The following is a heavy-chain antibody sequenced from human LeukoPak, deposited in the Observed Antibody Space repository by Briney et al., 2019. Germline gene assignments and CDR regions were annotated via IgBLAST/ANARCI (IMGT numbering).Heavy chain of an antibody. CDR1: GFTFSSYA. CDR3: AKRSAESSGYFDY. V-gene: IGHV3-23*01. CDR2: ISGSGGST. D-gene: IGHD6-19*01. J-gene: IGHJ4*02. Sequence: GGSLRLSCTASGFTFSSYAMSWVRQAPGKGLEWVSSISGSGGSTYYAASVKGRFTISRANSKSTLYLQMNRLRAEDTAVYYCAKRSAESSGYFDYWGQGTRVTVSS.